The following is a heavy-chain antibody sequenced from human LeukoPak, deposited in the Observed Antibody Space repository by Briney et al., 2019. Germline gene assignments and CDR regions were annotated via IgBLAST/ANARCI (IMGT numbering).Heavy chain of an antibody. CDR1: GGSISSSNHY. D-gene: IGHD4-17*01. J-gene: IGHJ4*02. V-gene: IGHV4-39*01. Sequence: SETLSLTCTVSGGSISSSNHYWGWIRQPPGKGLEWIGSLSSGGSTYYNPSPKSRVTISVDTSKNQFSLRLSSMTAADTAVYYRARHRYGDYNYWGQGTLVTVSS. CDR2: LSSGGST. CDR3: ARHRYGDYNY.